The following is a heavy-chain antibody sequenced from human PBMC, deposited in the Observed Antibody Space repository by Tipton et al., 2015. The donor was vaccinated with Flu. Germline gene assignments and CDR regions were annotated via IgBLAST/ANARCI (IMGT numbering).Heavy chain of an antibody. J-gene: IGHJ4*02. CDR1: GFTFSSYD. Sequence: VQLVQSGGGVVQPGGSLRLSCAASGFTFSSYDMNWVRQAPGKGLEWVANMDPDGSTRFYVDSVRGRFTISRDNFRNSLFLQMDSLRAEDSAVYFCVGDYWGPSRYWGQGTLVTVSS. V-gene: IGHV3-7*01. D-gene: IGHD3-16*01. CDR3: VGDYWGPSRY. CDR2: MDPDGSTR.